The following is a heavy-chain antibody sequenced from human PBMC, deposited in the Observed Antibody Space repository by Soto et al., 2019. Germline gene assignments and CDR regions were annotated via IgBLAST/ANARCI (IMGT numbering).Heavy chain of an antibody. J-gene: IGHJ4*02. V-gene: IGHV3-21*04. CDR3: ARERDYVWGSYRYMVPY. CDR1: GFTFSSYS. Sequence: EVQLVESGGGLVKPGGSLRLSCAASGFTFSSYSMNWVRQAPGKGLEWVSSISSSGSTIYYADSVKGRFTISRDNAKNSLYLQMNSLRAEDTAVYYCARERDYVWGSYRYMVPYWGQGALVTVSS. D-gene: IGHD3-16*02. CDR2: ISSSGSTI.